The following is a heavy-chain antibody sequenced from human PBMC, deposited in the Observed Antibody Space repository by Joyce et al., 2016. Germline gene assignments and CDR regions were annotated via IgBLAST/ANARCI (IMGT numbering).Heavy chain of an antibody. J-gene: IGHJ3*01. Sequence: QVQLHQSGPGLVKPSQTLSLTCAISGDSVSSNRVAWNLIRQSPSRGLEWLGRTYFRSRWYNDYAMSVRGRITSNPDTSKNQFSLQLDSMTPEDSAIYYCGRGIRNAFDFWGQGTTVIVSS. D-gene: IGHD1-26*01. CDR2: TYFRSRWYN. CDR3: GRGIRNAFDF. CDR1: GDSVSSNRVA. V-gene: IGHV6-1*01.